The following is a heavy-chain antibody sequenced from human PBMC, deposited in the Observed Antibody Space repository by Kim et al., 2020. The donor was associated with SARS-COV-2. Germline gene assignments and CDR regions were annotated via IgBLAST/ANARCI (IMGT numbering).Heavy chain of an antibody. CDR1: GYTFTSYD. J-gene: IGHJ6*02. V-gene: IGHV1-8*01. CDR3: ARDNHGAPDYYYGMDV. Sequence: ASVKVSCKASGYTFTSYDINWVRQATGQGLEWMGWMNPNSSNTGYAQKFQGRVTMTRNTSISTAYMELSSLRSEDTAVYYCARDNHGAPDYYYGMDVWGQGTTVTVSS. D-gene: IGHD1-1*01. CDR2: MNPNSSNT.